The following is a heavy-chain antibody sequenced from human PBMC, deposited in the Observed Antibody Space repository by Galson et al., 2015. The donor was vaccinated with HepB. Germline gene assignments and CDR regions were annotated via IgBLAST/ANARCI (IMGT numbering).Heavy chain of an antibody. Sequence: SVKVSCKASGYSFTGYYIHWVRQAPGQGLEWMGRINPNTGGTNYAQKFQGRVTMTRDTSISTAYMEVSRLTSDDTVVYYCTRSPYSSGWTWYFDLWGRGTLVTVSS. CDR2: INPNTGGT. D-gene: IGHD6-19*01. J-gene: IGHJ2*01. CDR1: GYSFTGYY. CDR3: TRSPYSSGWTWYFDL. V-gene: IGHV1-2*05.